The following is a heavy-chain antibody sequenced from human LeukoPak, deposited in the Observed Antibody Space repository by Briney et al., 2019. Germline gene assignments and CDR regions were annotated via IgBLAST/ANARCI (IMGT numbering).Heavy chain of an antibody. Sequence: SVKVSCKASGGTFSSYAISWVRQAPGQGLEWMGRIIPILGIANYAQKFQGRVTITADKSTSTAYMELSSLRSEDTAVYYCAREGNWNLVDGIWFDPWGQGTLVTVSS. CDR3: AREGNWNLVDGIWFDP. D-gene: IGHD1-1*01. CDR1: GGTFSSYA. V-gene: IGHV1-69*04. CDR2: IIPILGIA. J-gene: IGHJ5*02.